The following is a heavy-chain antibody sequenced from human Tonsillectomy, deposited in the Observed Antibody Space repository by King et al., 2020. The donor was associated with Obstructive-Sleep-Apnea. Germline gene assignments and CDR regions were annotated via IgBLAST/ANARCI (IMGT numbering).Heavy chain of an antibody. CDR3: ARHVAAAGNFDY. Sequence: VQLQESGPGLVKPSETLSLTCTVSGGSISSYYWSWIRQPPGKGLEWIGYIYYSGSTNYNPSLKSRVTISVDTSKNQFSLKLSSVTAADTAVYYCARHVAAAGNFDYWGQGTLVTVSS. D-gene: IGHD6-13*01. J-gene: IGHJ4*02. CDR2: IYYSGST. V-gene: IGHV4-59*08. CDR1: GGSISSYY.